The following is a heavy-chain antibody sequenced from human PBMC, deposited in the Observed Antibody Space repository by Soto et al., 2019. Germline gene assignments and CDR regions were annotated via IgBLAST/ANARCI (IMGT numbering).Heavy chain of an antibody. D-gene: IGHD2-15*01. CDR2: ISGSGGST. V-gene: IGHV3-23*01. J-gene: IGHJ3*02. CDR3: AKSVDSPLTFDI. CDR1: GFTFSSYA. Sequence: EVQLLESGGGLVQPGGSLRLSCAASGFTFSSYAMSWVRQAPGKGLEWASAISGSGGSTYYADSVKGPFTISRDNSNNTLYLQMNSLRAEDTAVYYCAKSVDSPLTFDIWGQGTMVTVSS.